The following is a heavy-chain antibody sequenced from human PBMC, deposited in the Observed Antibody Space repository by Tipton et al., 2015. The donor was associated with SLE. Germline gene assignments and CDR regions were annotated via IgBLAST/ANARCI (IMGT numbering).Heavy chain of an antibody. D-gene: IGHD5-12*01. Sequence: SLRLSCAASGFTFSSYAMHWVRQAPGKGLEWVAVISYDGSNKYYADSVKGRFTISRDNSKNTLYLQMNSLRAEDTAVYYCATRGVATDYFDYWGQGTLVTVSS. CDR2: ISYDGSNK. J-gene: IGHJ4*02. CDR1: GFTFSSYA. CDR3: ATRGVATDYFDY. V-gene: IGHV3-30-3*01.